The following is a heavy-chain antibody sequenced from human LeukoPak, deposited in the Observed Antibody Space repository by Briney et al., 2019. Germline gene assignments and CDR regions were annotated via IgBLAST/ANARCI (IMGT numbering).Heavy chain of an antibody. CDR1: GGTFSSYA. CDR3: ARDPIYDFWSGPLDY. Sequence: GSSVKVSCKASGGTFSSYAISWVRQAPGQGLEWMGIINPSGGSTSYAQKFQGRVTMTRDTSTSTVYMELSSLRSEDTAVYYCARDPIYDFWSGPLDYWGQGTLVTVSS. D-gene: IGHD3-3*01. V-gene: IGHV1-46*03. J-gene: IGHJ4*02. CDR2: INPSGGST.